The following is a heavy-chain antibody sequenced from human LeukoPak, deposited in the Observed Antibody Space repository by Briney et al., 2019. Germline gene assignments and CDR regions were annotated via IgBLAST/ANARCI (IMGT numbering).Heavy chain of an antibody. Sequence: TGGSLRLSCVASGLTFRKYTMNWVRQAPGKGLEWVSSISSSSSYIYYADSVKGRFTISRDNAKNSLYLQMNSLRAEDTAVYYCARVGHGNIVVVPAAVTIDYWGQGTLVTVSS. CDR1: GLTFRKYT. CDR2: ISSSSSYI. D-gene: IGHD2-2*01. V-gene: IGHV3-21*01. J-gene: IGHJ4*02. CDR3: ARVGHGNIVVVPAAVTIDY.